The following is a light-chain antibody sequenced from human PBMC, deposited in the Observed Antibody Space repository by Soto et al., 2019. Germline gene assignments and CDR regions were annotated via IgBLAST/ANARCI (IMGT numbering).Light chain of an antibody. CDR2: GAS. Sequence: EIVMTQSPATLSVSPGERATLSCRASQSVGSNLAWYQQNPGQAPRLLIYGASTRATGTPARFSGSGFGKEFTLTISSLQSEDFAVYYCKQYNNWPPVTFGQGTRLEIK. CDR1: QSVGSN. CDR3: KQYNNWPPVT. J-gene: IGKJ5*01. V-gene: IGKV3-15*01.